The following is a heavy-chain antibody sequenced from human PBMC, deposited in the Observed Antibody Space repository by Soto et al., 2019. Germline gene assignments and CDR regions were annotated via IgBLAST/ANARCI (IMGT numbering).Heavy chain of an antibody. D-gene: IGHD2-8*01. J-gene: IGHJ4*02. CDR2: TYYRSKWYN. CDR1: GDSVSSNSAA. Sequence: SQTLSLTCVISGDSVSSNSAAWNWIRQSPSRGLEWLGRTYYRSKWYNDYAVSVESRITINPDTSKNQFSLQLNSVTPEDTAVYYCAREGVLMVYAYYFDYWGQGTLVTVSS. CDR3: AREGVLMVYAYYFDY. V-gene: IGHV6-1*01.